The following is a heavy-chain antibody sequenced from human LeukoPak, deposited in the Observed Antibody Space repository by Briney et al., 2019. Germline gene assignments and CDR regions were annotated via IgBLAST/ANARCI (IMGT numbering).Heavy chain of an antibody. CDR2: ISSSGSTI. Sequence: PGGSLRLSCAASGFTFSSYEMNWVRQAPGKGLEWVSYISSSGSTIYYADSVKGRFTISRDNAKNSLYLQMNGLRAEDTAVYYCARVRYCSGGSCYPNFDYWGQGTLVTVSS. CDR3: ARVRYCSGGSCYPNFDY. J-gene: IGHJ4*02. D-gene: IGHD2-15*01. V-gene: IGHV3-48*03. CDR1: GFTFSSYE.